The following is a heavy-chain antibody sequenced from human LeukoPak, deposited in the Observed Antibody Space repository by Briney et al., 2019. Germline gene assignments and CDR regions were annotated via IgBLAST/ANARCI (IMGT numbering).Heavy chain of an antibody. CDR2: INPNSGGT. Sequence: ASVKVSCKASGYTFTGYYMHWVRQAPGQGLEWMGWINPNSGGTNYAQKFQGRVTMTRDTSISTAYMELSRLRSDDTAVYYCARVEVTYYYGSGSYPPYYGMDAWGQGTTVTVSS. J-gene: IGHJ6*02. CDR3: ARVEVTYYYGSGSYPPYYGMDA. CDR1: GYTFTGYY. D-gene: IGHD3-10*01. V-gene: IGHV1-2*02.